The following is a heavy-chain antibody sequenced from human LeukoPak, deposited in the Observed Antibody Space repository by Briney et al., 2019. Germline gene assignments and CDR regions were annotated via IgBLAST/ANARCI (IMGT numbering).Heavy chain of an antibody. V-gene: IGHV3-11*04. D-gene: IGHD6-13*01. CDR3: VGQQLVLKGVFDY. CDR2: ISSSGSTI. J-gene: IGHJ4*02. CDR1: GFTFSDYY. Sequence: KPGGSLRLSCAASGFTFSDYYMSWIRQAPGKGLEWVSYISSSGSTIYYADSVQGRFTISRDNAKNSLYLQMNSLRAEDTAVYYCVGQQLVLKGVFDYWGQGTLVTVSS.